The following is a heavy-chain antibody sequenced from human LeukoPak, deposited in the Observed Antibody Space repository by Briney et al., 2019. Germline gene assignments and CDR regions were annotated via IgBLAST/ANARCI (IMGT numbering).Heavy chain of an antibody. V-gene: IGHV4-38-2*02. D-gene: IGHD3-22*01. CDR3: VYDSSGYYYNFDY. CDR1: GYSISSGYY. J-gene: IGHJ4*02. Sequence: PSETLSLTCTVSGYSISSGYYWGWIRQPPGKGLEWIGSIYHSGSTYYNPSLKSRVTISVDTSKNQFSLKLSSVTAADTAVYYCVYDSSGYYYNFDYWGQGTLVTVSS. CDR2: IYHSGST.